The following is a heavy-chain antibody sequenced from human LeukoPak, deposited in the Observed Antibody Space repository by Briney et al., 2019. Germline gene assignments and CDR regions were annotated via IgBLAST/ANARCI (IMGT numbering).Heavy chain of an antibody. J-gene: IGHJ4*02. Sequence: GASVKVSCKASGYTFTSYYMHWVRQAPGQGLEWMGIINPSGGSTSYAQKFQGRVTMTRDTSTSTVYMELSSLRSEDTAVYYCARDRTIFGVAAPSDYWGQGTLVTVSS. D-gene: IGHD3-3*01. CDR3: ARDRTIFGVAAPSDY. CDR1: GYTFTSYY. CDR2: INPSGGST. V-gene: IGHV1-46*01.